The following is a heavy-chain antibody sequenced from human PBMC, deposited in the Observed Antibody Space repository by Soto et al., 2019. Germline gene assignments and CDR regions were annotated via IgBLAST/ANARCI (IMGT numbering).Heavy chain of an antibody. CDR3: AKDRPYNDDSSGYSAEYFDL. CDR1: GFTFSSYA. CDR2: IGGSGSTT. Sequence: EVQLLESGGGLVQPGGSLRLSCAASGFTFSSYAMSWVRQAPGKGLEWVSAIGGSGSTTYYAGSVKGRFTISRDNSKTTLYLQMNSLRVEDTATYYCAKDRPYNDDSSGYSAEYFDLWGRGTLVTVSS. J-gene: IGHJ2*01. V-gene: IGHV3-23*01. D-gene: IGHD3-22*01.